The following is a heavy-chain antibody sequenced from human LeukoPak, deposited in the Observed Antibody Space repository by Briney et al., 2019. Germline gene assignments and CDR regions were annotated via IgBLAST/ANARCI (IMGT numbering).Heavy chain of an antibody. J-gene: IGHJ4*02. Sequence: GSLRLSCAASGFTFSSYGMHWVRQAPGKGLEWVAVISYDGSNKYYADSVKGRFTISRDNSKNTLYLQMNSLRAEDTAVYYCAKDPRPGGTMRMGYWGQGTLVTVSS. D-gene: IGHD3-22*01. CDR3: AKDPRPGGTMRMGY. CDR1: GFTFSSYG. CDR2: ISYDGSNK. V-gene: IGHV3-30*18.